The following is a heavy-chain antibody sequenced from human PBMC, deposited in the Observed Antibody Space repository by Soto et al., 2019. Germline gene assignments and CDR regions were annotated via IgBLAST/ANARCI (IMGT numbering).Heavy chain of an antibody. CDR1: GGSFSGYY. D-gene: IGHD6-13*01. J-gene: IGHJ3*02. V-gene: IGHV4-34*01. CDR2: INHSGST. CDR3: AKGKCSSWYRRGAFYI. Sequence: PSETLSLTCAVYGGSFSGYYWSWIRQPPGKGLEWIGEINHSGSTNYNPSLKSRVTISVDTSKNQFSLKLSSVTAADTAVYYCAKGKCSSWYRRGAFYIWGQGTMVTVSS.